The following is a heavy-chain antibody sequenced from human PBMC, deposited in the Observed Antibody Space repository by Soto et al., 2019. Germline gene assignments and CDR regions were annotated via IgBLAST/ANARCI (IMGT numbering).Heavy chain of an antibody. CDR3: ARRDGDYLGVGYFDF. Sequence: SETLSLTCAVYGGSFSPYYWSWIRQTPRKGLEWIAEINYSGITNFNPSLKSRVTMSVDTSKSQISMKLSSMTAADTAMYYCARRDGDYLGVGYFDFWGQGSMVTVSS. J-gene: IGHJ4*02. D-gene: IGHD4-17*01. V-gene: IGHV4-34*01. CDR2: INYSGIT. CDR1: GGSFSPYY.